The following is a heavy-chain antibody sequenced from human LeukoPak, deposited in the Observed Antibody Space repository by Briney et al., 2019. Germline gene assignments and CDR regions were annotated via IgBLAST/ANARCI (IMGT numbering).Heavy chain of an antibody. CDR1: GFTFSSYT. J-gene: IGHJ4*02. V-gene: IGHV3-23*01. D-gene: IGHD2-15*01. Sequence: SGGSLRLSCAASGFTFSSYTMSWVRQAPGKGLEWVSAISGSGFSTYYADSVKGRFTISRDTSKNTLYLQMNSLRAEDTAVYYCANRPGGYCSGGSPLRVFCGNYWGQGTLVTVSS. CDR2: ISGSGFST. CDR3: ANRPGGYCSGGSPLRVFCGNY.